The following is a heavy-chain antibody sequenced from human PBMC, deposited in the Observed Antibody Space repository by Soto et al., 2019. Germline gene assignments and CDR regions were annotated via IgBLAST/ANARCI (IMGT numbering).Heavy chain of an antibody. CDR1: GFTFSSYA. D-gene: IGHD3-22*01. Sequence: QVQLVESGGGVVQPGRSLRLSCAASGFTFSSYAMHWVRQAPGKGLEWVAVISYDGSNKYYADSVKGRFTISRDNSKNTLYLQMNRLRAEDTAVYYCARDPGYWYYYDSSGYPDYWGQGTLVTVSS. J-gene: IGHJ4*02. V-gene: IGHV3-30-3*01. CDR2: ISYDGSNK. CDR3: ARDPGYWYYYDSSGYPDY.